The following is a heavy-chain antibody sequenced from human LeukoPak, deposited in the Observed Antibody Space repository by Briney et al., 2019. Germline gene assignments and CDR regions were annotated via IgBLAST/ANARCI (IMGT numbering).Heavy chain of an antibody. CDR1: GFTFSSYA. CDR2: VSGSAGRT. D-gene: IGHD2-2*01. V-gene: IGHV3-23*01. Sequence: QSGGSLRLSCAASGFTFSSYAMTWVRQAPGKGLEWVSTVSGSAGRTDYADSVKGRFTFSRDNLKNTLYLQMNGLRAEDTAVYYCAKNRGHCVDAVCHNYYYMDVWGKGTTVTVSS. J-gene: IGHJ6*03. CDR3: AKNRGHCVDAVCHNYYYMDV.